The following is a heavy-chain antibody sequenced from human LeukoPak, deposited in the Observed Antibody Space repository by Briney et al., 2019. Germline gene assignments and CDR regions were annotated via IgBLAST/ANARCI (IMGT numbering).Heavy chain of an antibody. J-gene: IGHJ4*02. D-gene: IGHD4-23*01. CDR3: ARERTTVGDPDYFDY. V-gene: IGHV1-69*16. CDR1: GGTFSSYT. Sequence: SVKVSCKASGGTFSSYTISWVRQAPGQGLEWMGRIIPILGIANYAQKFQGRVTITTDESTSTAYMELSSLRSEDTAVYYCARERTTVGDPDYFDYWGQGTLVTVSS. CDR2: IIPILGIA.